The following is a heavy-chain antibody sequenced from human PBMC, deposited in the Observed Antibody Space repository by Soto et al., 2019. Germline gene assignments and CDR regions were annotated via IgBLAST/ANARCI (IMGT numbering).Heavy chain of an antibody. V-gene: IGHV3-33*01. Sequence: GGSLRLSCAASGFTFSSFGMHWVRQAPGKGLEWVAAIWYVGSNKYYADSVKGRFTISRDNSKNTPYLQMNSPRAEDTAVYYCARAATYYFDYWGQGTLVTVSS. CDR1: GFTFSSFG. CDR2: IWYVGSNK. J-gene: IGHJ4*02. CDR3: ARAATYYFDY.